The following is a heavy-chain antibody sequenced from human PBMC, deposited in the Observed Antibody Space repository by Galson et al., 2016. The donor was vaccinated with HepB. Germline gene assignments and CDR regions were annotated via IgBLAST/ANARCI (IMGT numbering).Heavy chain of an antibody. Sequence: LSLTCAVSGGSISSSDWWTWVRQPPGQELEWIGQIFHSGRVNYTPSLASRVIISVDTSNNHFSLRLTSVTAADTALYYCARGGYYDSSGSLRYWGQGTLVTVSS. V-gene: IGHV4-4*02. CDR3: ARGGYYDSSGSLRY. D-gene: IGHD3-22*01. CDR2: IFHSGRV. CDR1: GGSISSSDW. J-gene: IGHJ4*02.